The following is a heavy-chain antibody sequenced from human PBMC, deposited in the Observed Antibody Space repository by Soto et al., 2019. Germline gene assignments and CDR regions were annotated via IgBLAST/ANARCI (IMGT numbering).Heavy chain of an antibody. J-gene: IGHJ6*02. D-gene: IGHD3-9*01. CDR2: IYYSGST. CDR3: ASLPDILTGKLDD. Sequence: SETLSLTCTVSGGSISSSSYYWGWIRQPPGKGLEWIGSIYYSGSTYYNPSLKSRVTISVDTSKNQFSLKLSSVTAADTAVYYCASLPDILTGKLDDWGQGTTVTVSS. CDR1: GGSISSSSYY. V-gene: IGHV4-39*01.